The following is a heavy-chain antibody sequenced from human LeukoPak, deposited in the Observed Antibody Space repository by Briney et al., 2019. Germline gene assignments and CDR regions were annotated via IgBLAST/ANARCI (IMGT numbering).Heavy chain of an antibody. J-gene: IGHJ4*02. CDR3: AKTSRGNSAYDSPFDY. D-gene: IGHD5-12*01. CDR1: GFTFSSYS. V-gene: IGHV3-21*01. Sequence: GESLTLSCAASGFTFSSYSMNWVRQAPGQGLDWVSSISSASTYIYYADSVKGRFTISRDNAKNSLYLQMNSLSAEDTAMYYCAKTSRGNSAYDSPFDYWGQGTLVTVSS. CDR2: ISSASTYI.